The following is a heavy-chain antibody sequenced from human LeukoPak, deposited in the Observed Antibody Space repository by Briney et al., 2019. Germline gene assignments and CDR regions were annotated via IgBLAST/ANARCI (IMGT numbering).Heavy chain of an antibody. CDR3: ARTPYYYGSGTTFYFDY. CDR2: IDWDDDK. J-gene: IGHJ4*02. V-gene: IGHV2-70*11. CDR1: GFSLSTSGMC. Sequence: SGPTLVNPTQTLTLTCTLSGFSLSTSGMCVSWIRQPPGKALEWLARIDWDDDKYYSTSLKIRLTISKDTSKNQVVLTMTNMDPVDTATYYCARTPYYYGSGTTFYFDYWGQGTLVTVSS. D-gene: IGHD3-10*01.